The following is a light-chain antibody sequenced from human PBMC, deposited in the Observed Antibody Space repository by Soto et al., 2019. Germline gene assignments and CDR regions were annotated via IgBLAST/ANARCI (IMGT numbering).Light chain of an antibody. CDR3: NSYTTSCTYV. Sequence: QSALTQPASVSGSPGQSITISCTGTSSDVGGYNYVSWYQQHPGKAPKLMIYDVSNRPSGVSNRFSGSKSGNTASLTISGLQAEDEADYYCNSYTTSCTYVFRTGTKVTVL. J-gene: IGLJ1*01. V-gene: IGLV2-14*01. CDR2: DVS. CDR1: SSDVGGYNY.